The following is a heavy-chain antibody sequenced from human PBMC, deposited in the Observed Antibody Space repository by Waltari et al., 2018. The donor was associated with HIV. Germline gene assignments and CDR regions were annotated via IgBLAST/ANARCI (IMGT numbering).Heavy chain of an antibody. CDR2: ISGSRFTI. J-gene: IGHJ6*02. V-gene: IGHV3-48*01. Sequence: EVQLVESGGGLVQPGGSLRVSCAASGFTLSTYSMNWVRQAPGKGLEWVSQISGSRFTIYYADSVKGRFTISRDNAKNSLYLQMNSLRAEDTAVYYCARDRGVVTPNYGMDVWGQGTTVTVSS. D-gene: IGHD2-21*02. CDR1: GFTLSTYS. CDR3: ARDRGVVTPNYGMDV.